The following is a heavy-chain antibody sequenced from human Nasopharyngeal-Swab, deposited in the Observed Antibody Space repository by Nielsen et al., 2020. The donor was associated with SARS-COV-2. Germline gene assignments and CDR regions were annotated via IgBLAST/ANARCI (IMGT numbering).Heavy chain of an antibody. J-gene: IGHJ6*03. CDR3: AKDVVSTWYYFYYMDV. CDR1: GFTFSTYA. V-gene: IGHV3-23*01. Sequence: GESLKISCAASGFTFSTYAMTWVRQAPGKGLEWVSAISGSGANTYYAGSVKGRFAISRDHSKNTLYLQMNSLRAEDTAVYYCAKDVVSTWYYFYYMDVWGKGTTVTVSS. CDR2: ISGSGANT.